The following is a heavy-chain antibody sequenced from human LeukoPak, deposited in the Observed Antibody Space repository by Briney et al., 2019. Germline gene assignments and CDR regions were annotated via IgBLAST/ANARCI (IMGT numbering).Heavy chain of an antibody. CDR3: ARGGGTDAFDI. Sequence: PSETLSLTCTVSGGSISSGGYYWSWIRQHPGKGLEWIGYIYYSGSTYYNPSLKSRVTISVDTSKNQFSPKLSSVTAADTAVYYCARGGGTDAFDIWGQGTMVTVSS. D-gene: IGHD2-15*01. V-gene: IGHV4-31*03. CDR1: GGSISSGGYY. CDR2: IYYSGST. J-gene: IGHJ3*02.